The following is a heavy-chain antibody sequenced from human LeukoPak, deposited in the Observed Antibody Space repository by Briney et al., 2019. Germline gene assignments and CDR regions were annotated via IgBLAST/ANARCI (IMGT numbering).Heavy chain of an antibody. CDR2: INPIFGTA. V-gene: IGHV1-69*05. J-gene: IGHJ3*02. D-gene: IGHD5-12*01. Sequence: ASVKVSCKASGYTFTGYYMHWVRQAPGQGLAWMGAINPIFGTANYAQKFQGRVTIITDASTGTVYMELSSLRSDDTAVYYCARGRSGIVATIPGNDAFDIWGQGTMVTVSS. CDR1: GYTFTGYY. CDR3: ARGRSGIVATIPGNDAFDI.